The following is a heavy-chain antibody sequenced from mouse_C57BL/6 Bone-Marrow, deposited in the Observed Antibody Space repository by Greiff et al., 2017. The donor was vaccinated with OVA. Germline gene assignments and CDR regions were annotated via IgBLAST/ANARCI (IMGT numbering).Heavy chain of an antibody. CDR2: ISDGGSYT. Sequence: EVHLVESGGGFVKPGGSLKLSCAASGFTFSSYAMSWVRQTPEKRLEWVATISDGGSYTYYPDNVKGRFTISRDNAKNNLYLQMSKLKSEDTAMYYCARETTIVTRGYAMDYWGQGTSVTVSS. CDR1: GFTFSSYA. J-gene: IGHJ4*01. D-gene: IGHD2-5*01. V-gene: IGHV5-4*01. CDR3: ARETTIVTRGYAMDY.